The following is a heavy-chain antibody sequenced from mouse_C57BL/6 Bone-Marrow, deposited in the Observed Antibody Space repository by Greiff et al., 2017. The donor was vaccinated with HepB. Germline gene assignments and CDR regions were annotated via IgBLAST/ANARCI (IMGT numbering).Heavy chain of an antibody. CDR1: GFNIKNTY. D-gene: IGHD1-1*01. Sequence: EVQGVESVAELVRPGASVKLSCTASGFNIKNTYMHWVKQRPEQGLEWIGRIDPANGNTKYAPKFQGKATITADTSSNTAYLQLSSLTSEDTAIYYCAFYYGSSYWYFDVWGTGTTVTVSS. J-gene: IGHJ1*03. CDR3: AFYYGSSYWYFDV. CDR2: IDPANGNT. V-gene: IGHV14-3*01.